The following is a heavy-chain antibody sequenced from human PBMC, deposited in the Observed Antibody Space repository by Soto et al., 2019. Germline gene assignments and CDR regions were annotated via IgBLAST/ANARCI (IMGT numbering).Heavy chain of an antibody. CDR3: ARRKGTPSSGWYGVDY. J-gene: IGHJ4*02. Sequence: GESLKISCKGSGYSFTSYWIGWVRQMPGKGLEWMGIIYPGDSDTRYSPSFQGQVTISADKSISTAYLQWSSLKASDTAMYYCARRKGTPSSGWYGVDYWGQGTLVTVS. V-gene: IGHV5-51*01. CDR1: GYSFTSYW. CDR2: IYPGDSDT. D-gene: IGHD6-19*01.